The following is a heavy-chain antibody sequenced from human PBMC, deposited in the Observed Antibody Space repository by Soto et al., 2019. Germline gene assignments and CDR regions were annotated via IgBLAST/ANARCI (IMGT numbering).Heavy chain of an antibody. CDR1: GFTFSSYG. J-gene: IGHJ6*02. D-gene: IGHD2-15*01. CDR3: ARDKLGCSGGSCYSPGYYYYGMDV. V-gene: IGHV3-33*01. CDR2: IWYDGSNK. Sequence: GGSLRLSCAASGFTFSSYGMHWVRQAPGKGLEWVAVIWYDGSNKYYADSVKRRFTISRDNSKNTLYLQMNSLRAEDTAVYYCARDKLGCSGGSCYSPGYYYYGMDVWGQGTTVTVSS.